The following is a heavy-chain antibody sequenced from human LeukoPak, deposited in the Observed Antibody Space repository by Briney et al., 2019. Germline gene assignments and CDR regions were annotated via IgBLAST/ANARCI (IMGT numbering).Heavy chain of an antibody. CDR3: ASNYYDSSGYYSLDY. J-gene: IGHJ4*02. CDR2: IIPILGTA. Sequence: GASVKVSCKASGGTFSSYAISWVQQAPGQGLEWMGGIIPILGTANYAQKFQGRVTITADESTSTAYMELSSLRSEDTAVYYCASNYYDSSGYYSLDYWGQGTLVTVSS. CDR1: GGTFSSYA. D-gene: IGHD3-22*01. V-gene: IGHV1-69*13.